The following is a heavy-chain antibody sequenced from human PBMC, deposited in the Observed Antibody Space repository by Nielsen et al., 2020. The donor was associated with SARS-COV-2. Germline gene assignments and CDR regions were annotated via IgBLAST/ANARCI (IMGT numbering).Heavy chain of an antibody. CDR2: IYPGDSDT. Sequence: KVSCKGSGYSFTSYWIGWVRQMPGKGLEWMGIIYPGDSDTRYSPSFQGQVTISADKSISTAYLQWSSLKASDTAMYYCATHRGYSYGYDAFDIWGQGTMVTVSS. V-gene: IGHV5-51*01. D-gene: IGHD5-18*01. CDR1: GYSFTSYW. CDR3: ATHRGYSYGYDAFDI. J-gene: IGHJ3*02.